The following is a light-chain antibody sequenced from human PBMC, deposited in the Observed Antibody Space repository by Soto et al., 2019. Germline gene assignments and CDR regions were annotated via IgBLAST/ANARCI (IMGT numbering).Light chain of an antibody. J-gene: IGKJ4*01. CDR1: QNVYNN. CDR3: QQCRNWPLT. Sequence: EIVMTRSPATLSVSPGEGATLTCKASQNVYNNLAWYQQRPGQPPRLLIYDASTRATGISAGFSGSGYGTEFTLTISSLQSEDFAVYFCQQCRNWPLTFGGGTKVDIK. V-gene: IGKV3-15*01. CDR2: DAS.